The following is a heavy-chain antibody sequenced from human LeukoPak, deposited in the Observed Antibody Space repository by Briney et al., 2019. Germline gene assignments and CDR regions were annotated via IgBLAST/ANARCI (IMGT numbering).Heavy chain of an antibody. CDR1: GYTFTGYY. J-gene: IGHJ5*02. CDR2: INPNSGGT. V-gene: IGHV1-2*02. Sequence: ASVKVSCKASGYTFTGYYMHWVRQAPGQGLEWMGWINPNSGGTNYAQKFQGRVTMTRDTSISTAYMELSRLRSDDTAVCYCARGVGDYETPGYNWFDPWGQGTLVTVSS. D-gene: IGHD4-17*01. CDR3: ARGVGDYETPGYNWFDP.